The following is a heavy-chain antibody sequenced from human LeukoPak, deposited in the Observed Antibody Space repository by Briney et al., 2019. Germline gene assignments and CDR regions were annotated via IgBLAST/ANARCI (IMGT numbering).Heavy chain of an antibody. V-gene: IGHV5-51*01. Sequence: GSLKISCKGSGYSFTSYWIGWVRQMPGKGLEWMGIIYPGDSDTRYSPSFQGQVTISADKSISTAYLQWSSLKASDTAMYYCARQPTLHEVGRIAAALATPSYGMDVWGQGTTVTVSS. D-gene: IGHD6-13*01. CDR2: IYPGDSDT. CDR1: GYSFTSYW. J-gene: IGHJ6*02. CDR3: ARQPTLHEVGRIAAALATPSYGMDV.